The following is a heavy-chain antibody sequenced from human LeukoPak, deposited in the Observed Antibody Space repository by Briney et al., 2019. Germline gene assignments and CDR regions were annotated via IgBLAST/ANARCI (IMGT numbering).Heavy chain of an antibody. V-gene: IGHV4-39*01. CDR3: ALVLRFLEWPPPHYYMDV. J-gene: IGHJ6*03. D-gene: IGHD3-3*01. CDR1: DDSISSSNYY. CDR2: LYYSGTT. Sequence: PTETLSLTCPVSDDSISSSNYYWAWIRQPPGKGLERIGSLYYSGTTYYNPSLKTRVTISVDTSENQVSLKLSSVTAADTAVYYCALVLRFLEWPPPHYYMDVWGKGTTVTVSS.